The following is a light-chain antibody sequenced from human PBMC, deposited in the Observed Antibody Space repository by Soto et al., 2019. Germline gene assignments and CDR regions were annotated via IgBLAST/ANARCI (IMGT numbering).Light chain of an antibody. J-gene: IGKJ2*01. CDR3: QQYNSYPYT. CDR2: DAS. V-gene: IGKV1-5*01. CDR1: QSISTW. Sequence: DIQMTQSPYTVSASVGDAVTITCRASQSISTWLAWYQQKPGKAPNLLIYDASTLESGGPSGFSGSGSGTEFTLTLSSLQPDDSATYYCQQYNSYPYTFGQGTKLEIK.